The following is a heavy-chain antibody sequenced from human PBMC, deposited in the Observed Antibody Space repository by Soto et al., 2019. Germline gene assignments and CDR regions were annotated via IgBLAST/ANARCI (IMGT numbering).Heavy chain of an antibody. CDR1: GGTFSSYA. D-gene: IGHD5-18*01. V-gene: IGHV1-69*13. CDR3: ARDGVFFYSYGYLMYY. CDR2: IIPIFGTA. Sequence: SVKVSCKASGGTFSSYAISWVRQAPRQGLEWMGGIIPIFGTANYAQKFQGRVTITADESTSTAYMELSSLRSEDTAVYYCARDGVFFYSYGYLMYYWGQGTLVTVSS. J-gene: IGHJ4*02.